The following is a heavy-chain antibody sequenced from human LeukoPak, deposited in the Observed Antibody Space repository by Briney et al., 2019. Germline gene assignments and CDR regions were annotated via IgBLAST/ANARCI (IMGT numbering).Heavy chain of an antibody. CDR2: TSSSSSYI. Sequence: GGSLRLSCAASGFTFSSYSMNWVRQAPGKGLEWVSSTSSSSSYIYYADSVKGRFTISRDNAKNSLYLQMNSLRAEDTAVYYCASHGSGSYYIPDYWGQGTLVTVSS. J-gene: IGHJ4*02. D-gene: IGHD3-10*01. CDR3: ASHGSGSYYIPDY. CDR1: GFTFSSYS. V-gene: IGHV3-21*01.